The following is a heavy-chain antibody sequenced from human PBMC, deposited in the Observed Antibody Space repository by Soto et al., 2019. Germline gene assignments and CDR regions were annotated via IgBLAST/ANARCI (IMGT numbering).Heavy chain of an antibody. CDR3: ARDQWGYGDYVNAFDI. CDR2: IIPIFGTA. J-gene: IGHJ3*02. Sequence: QVQLVQSGAEVKKPGSSVKVSCKASGGTFSSYAISWVRQAPGQGLEWMGGIIPIFGTANYAQKFQGRVTITANASTSTAYMELSSLRSEDTAVYYCARDQWGYGDYVNAFDIWGQGTMVTVSS. V-gene: IGHV1-69*01. D-gene: IGHD4-17*01. CDR1: GGTFSSYA.